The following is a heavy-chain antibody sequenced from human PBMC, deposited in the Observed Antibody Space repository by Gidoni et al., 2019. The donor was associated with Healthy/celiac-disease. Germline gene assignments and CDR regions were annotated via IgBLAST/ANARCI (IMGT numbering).Heavy chain of an antibody. V-gene: IGHV3-9*01. CDR2: ISWNSGSI. Sequence: EVQLVESGGGWVQPGWSLRLSCAASGFTCDDDAMDWVRQAPGKGLEWVSGISWNSGSIRYADSVKGRFTISSDNAKNSLYLQMNSLRAEDTALYYCAKDMGPGGVVVPAGNWFDPWGQRTLVTVSS. J-gene: IGHJ5*02. D-gene: IGHD2-2*01. CDR3: AKDMGPGGVVVPAGNWFDP. CDR1: GFTCDDDA.